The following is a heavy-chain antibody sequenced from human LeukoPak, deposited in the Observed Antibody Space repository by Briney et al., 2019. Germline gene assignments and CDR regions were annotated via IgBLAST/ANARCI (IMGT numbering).Heavy chain of an antibody. D-gene: IGHD3-10*01. J-gene: IGHJ4*02. CDR1: GFTFSSFA. Sequence: GESLTLSCAVSGFTFSSFATKWVRQAPGEGREWVASISGSGGITSYAEPGKGRLTISRDNPRNTLFLQMNSMRAEDTAIYYCAKGRVRGGGADIGGYWGQGTLVTVSS. V-gene: IGHV3-23*01. CDR2: ISGSGGIT. CDR3: AKGRVRGGGADIGGY.